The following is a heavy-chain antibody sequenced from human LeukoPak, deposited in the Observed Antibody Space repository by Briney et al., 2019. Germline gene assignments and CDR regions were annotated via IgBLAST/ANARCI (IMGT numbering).Heavy chain of an antibody. CDR1: GGTFSSYA. V-gene: IGHV1-69*13. CDR3: ARPRVEIRFDYYGSGSLQKPLDY. Sequence: SVKVACKASGGTFSSYAISWVRQAPGQGLEWMGGIIPIFGTANYAQKFQGRVTITADESTSTAYMELSSLRSEDTAVYYCARPRVEIRFDYYGSGSLQKPLDYWGQGTLVTVSS. J-gene: IGHJ4*02. CDR2: IIPIFGTA. D-gene: IGHD3-10*01.